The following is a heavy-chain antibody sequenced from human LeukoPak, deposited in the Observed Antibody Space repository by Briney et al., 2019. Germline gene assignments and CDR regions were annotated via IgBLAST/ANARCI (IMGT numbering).Heavy chain of an antibody. V-gene: IGHV1-8*01. CDR3: ASSGYYDSSGYGEY. D-gene: IGHD3-22*01. Sequence: ASVKVSCKASGYTFTSYDINWVRQATGQGLEWMGWMNPNSGNTGYALKFQGRVTMTRNTSTSTAYMELSSLRSEDTAVYYCASSGYYDSSGYGEYWGQGTLVTVSS. J-gene: IGHJ4*02. CDR1: GYTFTSYD. CDR2: MNPNSGNT.